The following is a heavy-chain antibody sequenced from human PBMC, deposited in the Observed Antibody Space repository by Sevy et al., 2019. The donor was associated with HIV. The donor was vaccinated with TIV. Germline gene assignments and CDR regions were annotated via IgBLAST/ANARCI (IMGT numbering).Heavy chain of an antibody. D-gene: IGHD3-9*01. Sequence: GGSLRLSCAASGFTFSDYYVSWVRQAPGKGLEWVSYISSSSSYTNYADSVKGRFTISRDNAKNSLYLQMNSLRAEDTAVYYCARAVRYFGGAYYFDYWGQGTLVTVSS. V-gene: IGHV3-11*06. CDR3: ARAVRYFGGAYYFDY. CDR1: GFTFSDYY. J-gene: IGHJ4*02. CDR2: ISSSSSYT.